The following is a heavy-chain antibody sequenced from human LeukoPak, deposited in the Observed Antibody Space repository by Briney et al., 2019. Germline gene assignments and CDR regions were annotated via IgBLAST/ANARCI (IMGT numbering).Heavy chain of an antibody. D-gene: IGHD2-15*01. Sequence: SGGSLRLSCAASGFTFSSYGMHWVRQAPGKGLEWVAVISYDGSNKYYADSVKGRFTISRDNSKNTLYLQMNSLRAEDTAVYYCAKDAPCCSGGSCYSDAFDIWGQGTMVTVSS. CDR2: ISYDGSNK. J-gene: IGHJ3*02. V-gene: IGHV3-30*18. CDR3: AKDAPCCSGGSCYSDAFDI. CDR1: GFTFSSYG.